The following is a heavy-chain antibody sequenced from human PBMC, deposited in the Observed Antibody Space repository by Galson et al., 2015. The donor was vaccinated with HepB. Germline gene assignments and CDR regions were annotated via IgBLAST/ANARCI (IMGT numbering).Heavy chain of an antibody. CDR2: ISFDGFNK. J-gene: IGHJ3*02. V-gene: IGHV3-30*04. Sequence: SLRLSCAGSGFTFSSYAMHWVRQAPGKRLEWVAVISFDGFNKYYADSVKGRFTISRDNSKNTLYLQMNSLSAEDTAVYYCARGRMVRGLSLRYDAVDIWGQGTMVTVSS. CDR1: GFTFSSYA. CDR3: ARGRMVRGLSLRYDAVDI. D-gene: IGHD3-10*01.